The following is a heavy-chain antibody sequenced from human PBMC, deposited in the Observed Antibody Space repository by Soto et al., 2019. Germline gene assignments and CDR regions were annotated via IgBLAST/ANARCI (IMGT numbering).Heavy chain of an antibody. V-gene: IGHV4-59*01. CDR2: IYYSGNT. J-gene: IGHJ4*02. CDR3: AKYRRTDAEGYTFDY. D-gene: IGHD2-15*01. Sequence: PSETLSLTXTVSGDSISGYYWSWIRQPPGKGLQWIGYIYYSGNTNYNPSLKGRVAMSVDTSKNQFSLHVTSVTAADTAVYFCAKYRRTDAEGYTFDYWGQGALVTVSS. CDR1: GDSISGYY.